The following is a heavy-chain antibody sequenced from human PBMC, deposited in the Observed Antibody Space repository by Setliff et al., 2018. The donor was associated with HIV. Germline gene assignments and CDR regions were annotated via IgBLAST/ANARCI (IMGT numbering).Heavy chain of an antibody. J-gene: IGHJ4*02. D-gene: IGHD2-8*02. V-gene: IGHV3-30*03. Sequence: PGGSLRLSCAASGFTFSSYGMHWVRQAPGKGLEWVAVISYDGTNKYYADSVKGRFTISRDNAKNSLYLLMHSLRAEDTAIYYCARDRLISARYWTSDYWGQGTLVTVSS. CDR1: GFTFSSYG. CDR2: ISYDGTNK. CDR3: ARDRLISARYWTSDY.